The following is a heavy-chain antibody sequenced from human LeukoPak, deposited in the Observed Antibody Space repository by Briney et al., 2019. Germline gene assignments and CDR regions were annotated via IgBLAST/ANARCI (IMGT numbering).Heavy chain of an antibody. J-gene: IGHJ4*02. Sequence: GGSLRLSCAASGFISSSYNMNWVRQAPGKGLEWVSSISSYSNSIYYATSLKGRFTISRDNAKNSLYLQMNSLRAEDTAVYYCAAKYELTKVWGQGTLVTVSS. D-gene: IGHD3-3*01. CDR2: ISSYSNSI. CDR1: GFISSSYN. CDR3: AAKYELTKV. V-gene: IGHV3-21*04.